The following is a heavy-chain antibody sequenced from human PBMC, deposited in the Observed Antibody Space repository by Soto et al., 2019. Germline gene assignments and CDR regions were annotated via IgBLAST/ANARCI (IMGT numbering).Heavy chain of an antibody. CDR3: ARQVYAQTYRSSHYNWFDP. CDR2: IYHSGST. V-gene: IGHV4-59*01. D-gene: IGHD6-6*01. Sequence: SETLSLTCTVSGGSISSYYWSWIRQPPGKGLEWIGYIYHSGSTNYNPSLKSRVTISVGTSKNQFSLKLSSVTAADTAVYYCARQVYAQTYRSSHYNWFDPWGQGTLVTVSS. CDR1: GGSISSYY. J-gene: IGHJ5*02.